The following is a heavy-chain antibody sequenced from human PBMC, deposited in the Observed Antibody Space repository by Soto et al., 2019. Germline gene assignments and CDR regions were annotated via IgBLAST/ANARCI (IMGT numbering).Heavy chain of an antibody. Sequence: QVQLVESGGGVVQPGRSLRLSCAASGFTFSSYAMHWVRQAPGKGLEWVAVISYDGSNKYYADSVKGRFTISRDNSKNTLYLQMNSLRAEDTAVYYCARVETELALGPSGYWGQGTLVTVSS. CDR2: ISYDGSNK. CDR3: ARVETELALGPSGY. V-gene: IGHV3-30-3*01. J-gene: IGHJ4*02. CDR1: GFTFSSYA. D-gene: IGHD1-7*01.